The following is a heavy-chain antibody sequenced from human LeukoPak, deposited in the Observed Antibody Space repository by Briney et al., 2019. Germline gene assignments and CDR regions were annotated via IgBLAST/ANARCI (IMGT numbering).Heavy chain of an antibody. CDR2: IYTSGST. CDR1: GGSISSGSYY. CDR3: ARVGYSYGYSYFDY. Sequence: SETLSLTCTVSGGSISSGSYYWSWIRQPAGKGLEWIGRIYTSGSTNYNPSLKSRVTISVDTSKNQFSLKLSSVTAADTAVYYCARVGYSYGYSYFDYWGQGTLVTVPS. J-gene: IGHJ4*02. D-gene: IGHD5-18*01. V-gene: IGHV4-61*02.